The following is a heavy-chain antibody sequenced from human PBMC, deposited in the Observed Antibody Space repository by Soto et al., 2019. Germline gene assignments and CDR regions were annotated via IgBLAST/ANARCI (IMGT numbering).Heavy chain of an antibody. CDR1: GYTFTTYA. J-gene: IGHJ5*01. CDR3: ARGIGTTYSTTWYDS. CDR2: VNAGSGNT. D-gene: IGHD6-13*01. V-gene: IGHV1-3*01. Sequence: ASVKVSCKASGYTFTTYATHWVRQAPGQRLEWMGWVNAGSGNTKYSQKFQGRATITSDPSASTAYMELSGLRSEDTAVYYCARGIGTTYSTTWYDSWGQGTLVTVSS.